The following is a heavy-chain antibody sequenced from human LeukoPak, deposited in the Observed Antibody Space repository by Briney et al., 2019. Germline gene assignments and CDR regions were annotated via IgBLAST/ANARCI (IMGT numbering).Heavy chain of an antibody. CDR1: GYTFTSYA. CDR3: ARDHGDYELAPPGDY. D-gene: IGHD4-17*01. CDR2: INPNSGGT. Sequence: GASVKASCKASGYTFTSYAMNWVRQAPGQGLEWMGWINPNSGGTNYAQKFQGRVTMTRDMSISTAYMELSRLRSDDTAVYYCARDHGDYELAPPGDYWGQGTLVTVSS. J-gene: IGHJ4*02. V-gene: IGHV1-2*02.